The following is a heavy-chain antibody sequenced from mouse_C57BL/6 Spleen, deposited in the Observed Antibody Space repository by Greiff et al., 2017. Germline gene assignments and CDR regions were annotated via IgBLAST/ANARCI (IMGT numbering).Heavy chain of an antibody. V-gene: IGHV1-59*01. Sequence: VKLQQPGAELVRPGTSVKLSCKASGYTFTSYWMHWVKQRPGQGLEWIGVIDPSASYTNYNQKFKGKATLTVDTSSSTAYMQLSSLTSEDSAVYYCARGRAAQAFYYAMDYWGQGTSVTVSS. D-gene: IGHD3-2*02. J-gene: IGHJ4*01. CDR3: ARGRAAQAFYYAMDY. CDR1: GYTFTSYW. CDR2: IDPSASYT.